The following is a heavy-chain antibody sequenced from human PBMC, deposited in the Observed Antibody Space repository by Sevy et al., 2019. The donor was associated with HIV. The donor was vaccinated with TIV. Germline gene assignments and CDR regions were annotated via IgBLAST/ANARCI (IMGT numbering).Heavy chain of an antibody. Sequence: GESLKISCAASGFTFSNYGMHWVRQVPGKGLEWVTFIRYDGSDKYYAASVKGRFTISRDDSKNTLYLQMDSLRAEDTGIYYCAKDLAGPGRRYFDYWGQGTLVTVSS. V-gene: IGHV3-30*02. CDR1: GFTFSNYG. CDR3: AKDLAGPGRRYFDY. CDR2: IRYDGSDK. J-gene: IGHJ4*02. D-gene: IGHD6-13*01.